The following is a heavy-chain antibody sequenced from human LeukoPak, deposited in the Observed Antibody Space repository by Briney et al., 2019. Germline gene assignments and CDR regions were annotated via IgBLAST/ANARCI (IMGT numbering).Heavy chain of an antibody. CDR1: GGSISSYY. CDR2: IYYSGST. J-gene: IGHJ4*02. V-gene: IGHV4-59*01. CDR3: AREAIGVGATAFDY. D-gene: IGHD1-26*01. Sequence: PSETQSLTCTVSGGSISSYYWSWIRQPPGKGLEWIGYIYYSGSTNYNPSLKSRVTISVDTSKNQFSLKLSSVTAADTAVYYCAREAIGVGATAFDYWGQGTLVTVSS.